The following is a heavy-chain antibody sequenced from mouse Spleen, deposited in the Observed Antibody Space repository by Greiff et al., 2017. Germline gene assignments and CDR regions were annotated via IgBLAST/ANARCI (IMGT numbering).Heavy chain of an antibody. Sequence: LQESGAELVKPGASVKLSCKASGYTFTSYWMHWVKQRPGQGLEWIGMIHPNSGSTNYNEKFKSKATLTVDKSSSTAYMQLSSLTSEDSAVYYCAIEDYGSSYRFAYWGQGTLVTVSA. CDR1: GYTFTSYW. D-gene: IGHD1-1*01. J-gene: IGHJ3*01. CDR2: IHPNSGST. V-gene: IGHV1-64*01. CDR3: AIEDYGSSYRFAY.